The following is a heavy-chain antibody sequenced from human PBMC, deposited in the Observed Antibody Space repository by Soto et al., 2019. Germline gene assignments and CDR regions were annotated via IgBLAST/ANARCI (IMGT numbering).Heavy chain of an antibody. V-gene: IGHV1-2*04. CDR3: ASSLYCSGGSCYPDIGAFDI. Sequence: ASVKVSCKASGYTFTGYYMHWVRQAPGQGLEWMGWINPNSGGTNYAQKFQGWVTMTRDTSISTAYMELSRLRSDDTAVYYCASSLYCSGGSCYPDIGAFDIWGQGTMVTVSS. D-gene: IGHD2-15*01. CDR1: GYTFTGYY. CDR2: INPNSGGT. J-gene: IGHJ3*02.